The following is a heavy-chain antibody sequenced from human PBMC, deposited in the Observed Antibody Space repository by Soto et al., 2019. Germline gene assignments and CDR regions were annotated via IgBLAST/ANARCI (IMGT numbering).Heavy chain of an antibody. V-gene: IGHV1-18*01. D-gene: IGHD3-3*01. CDR2: ISAYNGNT. Sequence: ASVKVSCKASGYTFTSYGISWVRQAPGQGLEWMGWISAYNGNTNYAQKLQGRVTMTTDTSTSTAYMELRSLRSDDTAVYYCARDHGNYDFWSGYFERGNFDYWGQGTLVTVSS. CDR1: GYTFTSYG. J-gene: IGHJ4*02. CDR3: ARDHGNYDFWSGYFERGNFDY.